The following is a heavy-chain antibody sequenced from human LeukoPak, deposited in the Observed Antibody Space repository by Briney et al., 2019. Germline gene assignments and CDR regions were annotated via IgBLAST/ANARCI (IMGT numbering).Heavy chain of an antibody. CDR1: GFTFSDYW. CDR3: ARDPPDSSGYYPNGWFDP. Sequence: GGSLRLSCAASGFTFSDYWMHWVRQAPGKGLVWVSRINSVGSSTTYADSVKGRFTISRDNAKNTLYLQMNSLRAEDTAVYYCARDPPDSSGYYPNGWFDPWGQGTLVTVSS. D-gene: IGHD3-22*01. V-gene: IGHV3-74*03. CDR2: INSVGSST. J-gene: IGHJ5*02.